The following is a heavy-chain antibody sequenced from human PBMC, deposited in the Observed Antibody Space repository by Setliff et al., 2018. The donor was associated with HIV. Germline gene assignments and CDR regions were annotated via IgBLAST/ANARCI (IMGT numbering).Heavy chain of an antibody. D-gene: IGHD6-6*01. CDR2: IYYNGDT. J-gene: IGHJ4*02. CDR1: GGFVSRSSYY. V-gene: IGHV4-39*01. CDR3: GRMEATRPPRGLDY. Sequence: KPSETLSLTCTVSGGFVSRSSYYWGWIRKPRGKRLEWIGTIYYNGDTQYNPSFKSRVIVSVDTSKNQFSLRLISVTAADTAVYYCGRMEATRPPRGLDYWGPGTLVTVSS.